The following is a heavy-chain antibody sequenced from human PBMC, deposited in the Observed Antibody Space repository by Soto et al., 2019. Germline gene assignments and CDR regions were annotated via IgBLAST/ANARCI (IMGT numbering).Heavy chain of an antibody. CDR2: IYYSGST. V-gene: IGHV4-59*01. D-gene: IGHD3-10*01. CDR1: GGSISSYY. J-gene: IGHJ5*02. CDR3: ARDPGSGSFDP. Sequence: TSETLSLTCTVSGGSISSYYWSWIRQPPGKGLEWIGYIYYSGSTNYNPSLKSRVTISVDTSKNQFSLKLSSVTAADTAVYYCARDPGSGSFDPWGQGTLVTVSS.